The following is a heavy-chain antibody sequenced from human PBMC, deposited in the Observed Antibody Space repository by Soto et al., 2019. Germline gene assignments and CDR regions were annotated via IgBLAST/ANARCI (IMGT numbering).Heavy chain of an antibody. J-gene: IGHJ6*02. V-gene: IGHV2-5*01. CDR3: AHQYSGYDSDYYYGMDV. CDR1: GFSLSTSGVG. CDR2: IYWNDDK. Sequence: GSGPTLVNPTQTLTLTCTFSGFSLSTSGVGVGWIRQPPGKALEWLALIYWNDDKRYSPSLKSRLTITKDTSKNQVVLTMTNMDPVDTATYYCAHQYSGYDSDYYYGMDVWGQGTTVTVSS. D-gene: IGHD5-12*01.